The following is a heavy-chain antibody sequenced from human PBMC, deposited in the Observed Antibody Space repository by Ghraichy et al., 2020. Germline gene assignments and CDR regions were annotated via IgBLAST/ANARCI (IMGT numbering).Heavy chain of an antibody. D-gene: IGHD2-2*01. Sequence: ASVKVSCKASGYTFTSYAMHWVRQAPGQRLEWMGWINAGNGNTKYSQKFQGRVTITRDTSASTAYMELSSLRSEDTAVYYCARDIVVVPAATTFDYWGQGTLVTVSS. V-gene: IGHV1-3*01. J-gene: IGHJ4*02. CDR2: INAGNGNT. CDR3: ARDIVVVPAATTFDY. CDR1: GYTFTSYA.